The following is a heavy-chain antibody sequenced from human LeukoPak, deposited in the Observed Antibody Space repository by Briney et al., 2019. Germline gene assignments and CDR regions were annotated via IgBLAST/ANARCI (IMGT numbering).Heavy chain of an antibody. V-gene: IGHV4-4*07. CDR1: GGSISSYY. J-gene: IGHJ4*02. CDR3: ARDHPSYYYDRSGYYFDY. Sequence: PSVTLSLTCTVSGGSISSYYWSWIRQPAGKGLEWIGRIYTSGSSNYNPSLKSRVTMSIDTSKNQFSLKLSSVTAADTAVYYCARDHPSYYYDRSGYYFDYWGQGTLVTVSS. D-gene: IGHD3-22*01. CDR2: IYTSGSS.